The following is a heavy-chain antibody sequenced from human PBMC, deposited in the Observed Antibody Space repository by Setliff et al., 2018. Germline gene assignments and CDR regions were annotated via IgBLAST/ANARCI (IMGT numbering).Heavy chain of an antibody. CDR2: ISAYNGNT. Sequence: ASVKVSCKASGYTFTSYGISWVRQAPGQGLEWMGWISAYNGNTNYAQKLQGRVTMTTDTSTSTAYMELRSLRSDDTSVYYCASDGQGNYNFWSGSYYYYGMDVWGQGTTVTVSS. V-gene: IGHV1-18*01. CDR1: GYTFTSYG. J-gene: IGHJ6*02. CDR3: ASDGQGNYNFWSGSYYYYGMDV. D-gene: IGHD3-3*01.